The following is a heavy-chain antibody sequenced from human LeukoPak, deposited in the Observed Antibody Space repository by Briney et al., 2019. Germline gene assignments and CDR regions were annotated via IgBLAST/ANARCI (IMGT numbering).Heavy chain of an antibody. J-gene: IGHJ6*02. CDR1: GFTFSSYD. V-gene: IGHV3-13*01. CDR2: IGTAGDT. Sequence: GGSLRLSCAASGFTFSSYDMHWVRQATGKGLEWVSAIGTAGDTYYPGSVKGRFTISRENAKNSLYLQMNSLRAGDTAVYYCARDFDGGGMDVWGQGTTVTVPS. CDR3: ARDFDGGGMDV. D-gene: IGHD3-9*01.